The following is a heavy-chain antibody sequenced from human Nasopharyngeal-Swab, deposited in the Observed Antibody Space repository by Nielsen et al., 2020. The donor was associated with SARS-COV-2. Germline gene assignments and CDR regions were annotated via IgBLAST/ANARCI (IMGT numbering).Heavy chain of an antibody. Sequence: GGSLRLSCAASGFPFSTYTMNWVRQAPGKGLEWVSSISGSSTYIWCADSVKGRFTISRDNAKNSLFLQMNNLRADDTAIYYCARTAAFCGGNCYSEYFQHWGQGTLVTVSS. V-gene: IGHV3-21*01. CDR1: GFPFSTYT. J-gene: IGHJ1*01. D-gene: IGHD2-21*02. CDR2: ISGSSTYI. CDR3: ARTAAFCGGNCYSEYFQH.